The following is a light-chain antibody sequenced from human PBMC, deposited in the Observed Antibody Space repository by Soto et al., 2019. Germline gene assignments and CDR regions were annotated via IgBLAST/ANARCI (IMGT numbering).Light chain of an antibody. CDR1: SSYVGVYYY. V-gene: IGLV2-14*03. J-gene: IGLJ3*02. Sequence: QSALTQPGSVSGSPGQSITISCTGTSSYVGVYYYVSWFQQHPGKAPKLMIYDVTARPSGVSNRFSGCMSGNTASLTISGLQAEDEADYYCGSYTSSSTLEMVFGGGTKVTVL. CDR2: DVT. CDR3: GSYTSSSTLEMV.